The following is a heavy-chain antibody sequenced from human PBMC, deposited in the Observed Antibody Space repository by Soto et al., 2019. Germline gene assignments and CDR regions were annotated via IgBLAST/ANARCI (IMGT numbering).Heavy chain of an antibody. CDR1: GYTFTTYG. D-gene: IGHD3-3*01. CDR2: ISSNNDYT. J-gene: IGHJ5*02. Sequence: ASVKVSCKASGYTFTTYGISWVRQAPGQGLEWLGWISSNNDYTDFAQRLQGRVTMTTDTSTNTAYMELRSLRSDDSAVYYCARVYDFWSGYLDPWGQGTLVTVSS. V-gene: IGHV1-18*01. CDR3: ARVYDFWSGYLDP.